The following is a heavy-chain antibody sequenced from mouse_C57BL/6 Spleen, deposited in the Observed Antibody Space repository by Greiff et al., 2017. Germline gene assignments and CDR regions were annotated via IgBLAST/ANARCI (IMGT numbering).Heavy chain of an antibody. CDR2: IYPGGGST. D-gene: IGHD1-1*01. Sequence: QVQLQQPGAELVKPGASVKMSCKASGYTFTSYWIPWVKQRPGQGLEWIGDIYPGGGSTNYNEKFKSKATLTVDTSSSTAYMQLSSLTSEDSAVYYCARCEDYDGKDYLDYWGQGTTLTVSS. V-gene: IGHV1-55*01. CDR1: GYTFTSYW. CDR3: ARCEDYDGKDYLDY. J-gene: IGHJ2*01.